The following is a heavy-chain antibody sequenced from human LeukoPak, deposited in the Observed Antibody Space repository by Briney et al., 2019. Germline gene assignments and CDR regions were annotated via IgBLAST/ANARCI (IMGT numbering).Heavy chain of an antibody. V-gene: IGHV3-11*04. D-gene: IGHD5-18*01. J-gene: IGHJ4*02. CDR1: GFTFSDFH. CDR2: ISSSGSTI. Sequence: GGSLRLSCAASGFTFSDFHMSWIRQAPGKWLEWVSYISSSGSTIYYADSVKGRFTISRDNAKNSLYLQLNSLRAEDTAVYYCARDPLLLQLWGTFDYWGQGTLVTVSS. CDR3: ARDPLLLQLWGTFDY.